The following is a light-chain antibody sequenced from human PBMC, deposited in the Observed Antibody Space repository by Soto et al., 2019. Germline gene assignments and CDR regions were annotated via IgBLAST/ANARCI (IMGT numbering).Light chain of an antibody. CDR3: QQRSNWPPLT. CDR1: QNINSY. J-gene: IGKJ4*01. V-gene: IGKV3-11*01. Sequence: EIVLTQSPATLSLSPGERATLSCRASQNINSYLAWYQQKPGQAPRLLIHDASNRATGVPARFSGSGSGTDFTLTISSLEPEDSAVYYCQQRSNWPPLTFGGGTKVEIK. CDR2: DAS.